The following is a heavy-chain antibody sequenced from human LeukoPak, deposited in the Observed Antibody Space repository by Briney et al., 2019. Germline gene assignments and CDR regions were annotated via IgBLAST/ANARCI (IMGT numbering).Heavy chain of an antibody. D-gene: IGHD3-22*01. J-gene: IGHJ4*02. CDR3: ARDDGYYDSSGSLDY. CDR1: GFTFSSYG. Sequence: PGGSLRLSCAASGFTFSSYGMHWVRQAPGKGLEWVAVISYDGNKKYYADSVKGRFTISRDTSKNKVFVQMNSLSAEDTAVYYCARDDGYYDSSGSLDYWGQGTLVTVSS. CDR2: ISYDGNKK. V-gene: IGHV3-30*19.